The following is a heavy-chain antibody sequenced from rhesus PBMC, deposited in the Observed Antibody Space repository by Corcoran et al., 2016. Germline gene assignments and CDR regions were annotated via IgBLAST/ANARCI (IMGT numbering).Heavy chain of an antibody. CDR1: GFSLPTGGMG. CDR2: IYWDDSK. J-gene: IGHJ5-1*01. V-gene: IGHV2S1*01. CDR3: ARITGVLIKGDV. Sequence: QVTLKESGPALVKPTQTLTLTCIFSGFSLPTGGMGVGWIRQPPGKALEWLASIYWDDSKYYTTSLKTRLTISKGTSKNQVVLTMTNMDLVDTATYYCARITGVLIKGDVWGAGVLVTVSS. D-gene: IGHD3-34*01.